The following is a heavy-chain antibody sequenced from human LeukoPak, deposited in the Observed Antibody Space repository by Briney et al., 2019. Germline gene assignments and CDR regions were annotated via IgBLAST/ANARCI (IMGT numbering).Heavy chain of an antibody. CDR1: GFTFSSYA. CDR3: AKGDYYDVLTGRQNWFGP. D-gene: IGHD3-9*01. Sequence: GGSLRLSCAASGFTFSSYAMHWVRPAPGKGLEWVAVISYDGSKKYYADSVKGRFTISRDNSKNTLYLQMNSLRVEDTAVYYCAKGDYYDVLTGRQNWFGPWGQGTLVTVSS. CDR2: ISYDGSKK. V-gene: IGHV3-30*04. J-gene: IGHJ5*02.